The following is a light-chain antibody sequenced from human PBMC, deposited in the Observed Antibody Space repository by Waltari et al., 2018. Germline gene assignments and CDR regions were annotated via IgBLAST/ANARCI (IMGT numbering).Light chain of an antibody. CDR2: QDS. Sequence: SYELIQPPSVSVSPGQTASITCSGDTLGDKYVCWYQQKPGQPPVQVIYQDSKRPSGIPERFSGANSGNTATLTISGTQAMDEADYYCQVWDSSDVIFGGGTKLTVL. CDR1: TLGDKY. CDR3: QVWDSSDVI. J-gene: IGLJ2*01. V-gene: IGLV3-1*01.